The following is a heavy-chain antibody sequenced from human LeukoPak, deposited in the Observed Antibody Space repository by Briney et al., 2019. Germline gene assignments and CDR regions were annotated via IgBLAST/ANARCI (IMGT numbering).Heavy chain of an antibody. CDR2: IFYSGST. V-gene: IGHV4-39*07. Sequence: SETLSLTCTVSGGSISTSNYYWGWIRQPPGKGLEWIGNIFYSGSTYYSPSLRSRVTISVDTSKNQFSLKLSSVTAADTAVYYCARVPPYGSGSQPFDYWGQGTLVTVSS. CDR1: GGSISTSNYY. CDR3: ARVPPYGSGSQPFDY. D-gene: IGHD3-10*01. J-gene: IGHJ4*02.